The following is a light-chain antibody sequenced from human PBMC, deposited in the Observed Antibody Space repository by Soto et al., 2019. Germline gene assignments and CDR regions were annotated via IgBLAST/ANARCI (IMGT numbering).Light chain of an antibody. Sequence: DIQMTQSPSPLSASVGDGVTITCRASQNISVWLAWYQQRPGKAPKFLMYDASSLETGVPSRFSGSGSWTEFTLTIRSLQPDDSATYYCQQYDSSSPTFGQGTKLEIK. V-gene: IGKV1-5*01. CDR2: DAS. CDR3: QQYDSSSPT. CDR1: QNISVW. J-gene: IGKJ2*01.